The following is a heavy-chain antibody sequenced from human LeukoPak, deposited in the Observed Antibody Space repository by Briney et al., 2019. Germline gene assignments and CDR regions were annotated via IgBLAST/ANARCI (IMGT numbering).Heavy chain of an antibody. CDR3: ARTYYDFWSGDQYYFDY. D-gene: IGHD3-3*01. CDR1: GGSISSYY. V-gene: IGHV4-59*01. CDR2: IYYSGST. Sequence: SETLSLTCTVSGGSISSYYWSWIRQPPGKGLEWIGYIYYSGSTNYNPSLKSRVTISVDTSKNQFSLKLSSVTAADTAVYYCARTYYDFWSGDQYYFDYWGQGTLVTVSS. J-gene: IGHJ4*02.